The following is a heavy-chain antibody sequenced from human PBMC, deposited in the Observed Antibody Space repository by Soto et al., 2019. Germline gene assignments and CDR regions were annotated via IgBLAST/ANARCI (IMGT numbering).Heavy chain of an antibody. J-gene: IGHJ6*02. V-gene: IGHV4-59*01. CDR1: GGSISSYY. CDR2: IYYSGST. Sequence: SETLSLTCTVSGGSISSYYWSWIRQPPGKGLEWIGYIYYSGSTNYTPSLKSRVTISVDTSKNQFSLKLSSVTAADTAVYYCARDRGHYYYGMDVWGQGTTVTSP. CDR3: ARDRGHYYYGMDV.